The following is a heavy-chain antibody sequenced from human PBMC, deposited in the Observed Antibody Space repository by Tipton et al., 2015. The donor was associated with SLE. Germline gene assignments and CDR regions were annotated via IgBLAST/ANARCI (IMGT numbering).Heavy chain of an antibody. J-gene: IGHJ6*02. D-gene: IGHD3-10*01. CDR3: ATTSGVLWFGELDGYYYGMDV. CDR2: IYHSGST. CDR1: GGSISSSSYY. Sequence: TLSLTCTVSGGSISSSSYYWGWIRQPPGKGLEWIGEIYHSGSTNYNPSLKSRVTISVDKSKNQFSLKLSSVTAADTAVYYCATTSGVLWFGELDGYYYGMDVWGQGTTVTVSS. V-gene: IGHV4-61*05.